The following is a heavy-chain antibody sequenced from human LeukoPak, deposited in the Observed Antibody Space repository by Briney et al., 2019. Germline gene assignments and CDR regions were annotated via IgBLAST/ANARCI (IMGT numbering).Heavy chain of an antibody. V-gene: IGHV3-23*01. CDR3: ARGNGGTRSRYWHLDL. Sequence: GGSLRLSCAASGFTFSSYAMSWVRQAPGKGLEWVSAISGSGGSTYYADSVKGRFTISRDNSKNTLYLQMNSLRAEDTAVYYCARGNGGTRSRYWHLDLWGRGTLVTVSS. D-gene: IGHD4-23*01. CDR1: GFTFSSYA. J-gene: IGHJ2*01. CDR2: ISGSGGST.